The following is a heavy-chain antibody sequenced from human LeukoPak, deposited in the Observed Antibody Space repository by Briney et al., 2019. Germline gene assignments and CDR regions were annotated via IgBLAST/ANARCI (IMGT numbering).Heavy chain of an antibody. CDR2: ISSSSSYI. V-gene: IGHV3-21*04. J-gene: IGHJ4*02. D-gene: IGHD4-23*01. CDR1: GFTFNSYT. Sequence: GSLRLSCAASGFTFNSYTMNWVRQAPGEGLEWVSSISSSSSYIYYADSVKGRFTISRDNAKNSLYLQMNSLRAEDTAVYYCARGGTVVTHDYWGQGTLVTVSS. CDR3: ARGGTVVTHDY.